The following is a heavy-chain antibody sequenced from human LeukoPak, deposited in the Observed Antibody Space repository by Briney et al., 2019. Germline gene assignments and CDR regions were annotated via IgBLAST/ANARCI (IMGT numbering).Heavy chain of an antibody. Sequence: VASVKVSCKASGYTFTSYGISWVRQAPGQGLEWMGWISTYNGNTNYAQKLQGRVTMTTDTSTSTAYMELRCLRSDDTAVYYCARGRGYSSGWAGIFGYWGQGTLVTVSS. V-gene: IGHV1-18*01. J-gene: IGHJ4*02. CDR2: ISTYNGNT. CDR3: ARGRGYSSGWAGIFGY. CDR1: GYTFTSYG. D-gene: IGHD6-19*01.